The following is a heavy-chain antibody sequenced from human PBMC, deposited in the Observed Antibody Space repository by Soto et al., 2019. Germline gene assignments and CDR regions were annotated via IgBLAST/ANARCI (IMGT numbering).Heavy chain of an antibody. V-gene: IGHV3-23*01. D-gene: IGHD3-10*02. CDR2: IRGGGGSI. J-gene: IGHJ3*01. CDR1: GFNFNTYA. CDR3: AKGKSSNYVSHAFDV. Sequence: GGSLRLSCAASGFNFNTYAMSWVRQAPGKGLEWVSGIRGGGGSIHYVDSVKGRFTISRDNSKNTLYLQMNSLRGEDTAVYYCAKGKSSNYVSHAFDVWGQGTMVTVSS.